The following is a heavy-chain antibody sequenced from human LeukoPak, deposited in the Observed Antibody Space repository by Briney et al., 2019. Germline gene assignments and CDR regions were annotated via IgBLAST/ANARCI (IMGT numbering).Heavy chain of an antibody. CDR1: GFTFSSYS. CDR3: ARDPRHLHINYYDSSRLLTPVDY. D-gene: IGHD3-22*01. CDR2: ISSSSSTI. J-gene: IGHJ4*02. Sequence: QPGGSLRLSCAASGFTFSSYSMNWVRQAPGKGLEWVSYISSSSSTIYYADSVKGRFTISRDNAKNSLYLQMNSLRAEDTAVYYCARDPRHLHINYYDSSRLLTPVDYWGQGTLVTVSS. V-gene: IGHV3-48*04.